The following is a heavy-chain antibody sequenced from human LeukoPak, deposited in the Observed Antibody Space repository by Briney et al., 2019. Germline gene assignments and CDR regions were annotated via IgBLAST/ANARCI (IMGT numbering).Heavy chain of an antibody. Sequence: SETLSLTCAVYGGSFSGYYWSWIRQPPGKGLEWIGEINHSGSTNYNPSLKSRVTISVDTSKNQFSLKLSSVTAADTAVYYCASGKLLPRADYWGQGTLVTVSS. J-gene: IGHJ4*02. V-gene: IGHV4-34*01. CDR2: INHSGST. CDR3: ASGKLLPRADY. CDR1: GGSFSGYY. D-gene: IGHD2-15*01.